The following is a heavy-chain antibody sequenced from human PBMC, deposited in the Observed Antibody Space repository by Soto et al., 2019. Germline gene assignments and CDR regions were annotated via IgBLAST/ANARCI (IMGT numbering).Heavy chain of an antibody. Sequence: QVQLVQSGAEVKKPGSSVEVSCKASGGSFSRYTFSWVRQAPGQGLEWMGRIVPTLNIANYAPKFQGRVSFSADKSTGTVYMELRSRTSAHTAVYYCARAPTYSAGSYYINWGQGTLVTVP. J-gene: IGHJ4*02. CDR3: ARAPTYSAGSYYIN. CDR1: GGSFSRYT. V-gene: IGHV1-69*02. CDR2: IVPTLNIA. D-gene: IGHD3-10*01.